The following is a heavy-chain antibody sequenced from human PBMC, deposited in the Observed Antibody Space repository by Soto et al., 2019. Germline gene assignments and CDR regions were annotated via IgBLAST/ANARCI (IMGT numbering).Heavy chain of an antibody. CDR1: GFTFSSYA. CDR2: ISGSGGST. D-gene: IGHD1-26*01. Sequence: GGSLRLSCAASGFTFSSYAMSWVRQAPGKGLEWVSAISGSGGSTYYADSVKGRFTISRDNSKNTLYLQMSSLRAEDTAVYYCASITIVGATTFDYWGQGTLVTVSS. CDR3: ASITIVGATTFDY. V-gene: IGHV3-23*01. J-gene: IGHJ4*02.